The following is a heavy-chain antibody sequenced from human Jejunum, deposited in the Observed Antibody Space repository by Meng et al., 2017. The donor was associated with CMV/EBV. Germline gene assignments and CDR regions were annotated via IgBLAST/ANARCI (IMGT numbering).Heavy chain of an antibody. J-gene: IGHJ6*02. CDR3: ARALTGLYYYGMDV. V-gene: IGHV3-53*01. CDR1: GFTGSSNY. D-gene: IGHD7-27*01. Sequence: PGFTGSSNYMTWVRQAPGKGLEWVSVIYSGGTTYYADSVKGRFTISRDNSKNTLYLQMNSLRAEDTAVYYCARALTGLYYYGMDVWGQGTTVTVSS. CDR2: IYSGGTT.